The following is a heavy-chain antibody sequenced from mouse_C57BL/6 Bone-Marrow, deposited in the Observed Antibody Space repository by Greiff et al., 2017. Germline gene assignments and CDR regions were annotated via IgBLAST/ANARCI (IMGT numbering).Heavy chain of an antibody. CDR2: IYPRDGST. J-gene: IGHJ3*01. V-gene: IGHV1-78*01. Sequence: QVQLQQSDAEFVKPGASVKISCKVSGYTFTDHTITWMKQRPEQGLEWIGYIYPRDGSTKYNEKFKGKATLTADKSSSTAYMQLNSLTSEDSAVYYCARSLFMTTVPFAYWGQGTLVTVSA. CDR1: GYTFTDHT. D-gene: IGHD1-1*01. CDR3: ARSLFMTTVPFAY.